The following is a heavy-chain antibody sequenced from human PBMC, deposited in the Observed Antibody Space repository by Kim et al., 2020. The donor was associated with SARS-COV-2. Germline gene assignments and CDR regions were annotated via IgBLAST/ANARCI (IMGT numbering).Heavy chain of an antibody. J-gene: IGHJ4*02. V-gene: IGHV5-10-1*01. CDR3: ARHSSSGWYDINY. Sequence: SSPSFQGHVTISADKSISTAYLQWSSLKASDTAMYYCARHSSSGWYDINYWGQGTLVTVSS. D-gene: IGHD6-19*01.